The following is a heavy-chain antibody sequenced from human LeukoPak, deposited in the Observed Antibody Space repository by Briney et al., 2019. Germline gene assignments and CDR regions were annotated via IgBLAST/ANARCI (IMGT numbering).Heavy chain of an antibody. CDR3: VNLGYCTTSSCQP. CDR1: GFTFSDYY. CDR2: ISSSSSYT. Sequence: GGSLRLSCAASGFTFSDYYMSWIRQAPGKGLEWVSYISSSSSYTNYADSVKGRFTISRDNAKNTLYLQMNSLRVEDTAVYYCVNLGYCTTSSCQPWGQGTLVTVSS. V-gene: IGHV3-11*06. D-gene: IGHD2-2*01. J-gene: IGHJ4*02.